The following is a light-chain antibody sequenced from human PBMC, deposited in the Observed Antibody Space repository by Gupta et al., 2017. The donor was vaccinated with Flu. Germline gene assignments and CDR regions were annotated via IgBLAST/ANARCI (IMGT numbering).Light chain of an antibody. J-gene: IGKJ1*01. CDR2: GAS. CDR1: QSVTSSY. V-gene: IGKV3-20*01. CDR3: QQDGSSPWT. Sequence: EIVLTQSPGTLSLSPGERATLSCRASQSVTSSYLAWYQQKPGQAPRLLIYGASSRATDIPDRFSGSGSGTEFTLTVSRLEPEDFAVYYCQQDGSSPWTFGQGTKVDIK.